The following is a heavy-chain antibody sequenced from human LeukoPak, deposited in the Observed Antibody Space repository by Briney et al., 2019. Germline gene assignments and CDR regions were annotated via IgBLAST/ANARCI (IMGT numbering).Heavy chain of an antibody. D-gene: IGHD3-22*01. Sequence: SVKVSCKASGGTFSSYAISWVRQAPGQGLEWMGGIIPIFGTANYAQKLQGRVTMTTDTSTSTAYMELRSLRSDDTAVYYCARGYDSSGYYGYWGQGTLVTVSS. CDR3: ARGYDSSGYYGY. CDR2: IIPIFGTA. CDR1: GGTFSSYA. J-gene: IGHJ4*02. V-gene: IGHV1-69*05.